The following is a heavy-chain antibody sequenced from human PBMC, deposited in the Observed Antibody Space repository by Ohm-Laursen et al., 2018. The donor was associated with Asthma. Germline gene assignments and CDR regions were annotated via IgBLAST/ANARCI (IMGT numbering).Heavy chain of an antibody. CDR3: ARATGEHRYYGMNV. D-gene: IGHD1-14*01. CDR2: IIPMFAIA. CDR1: GGTFSSYA. Sequence: SSVKVSCKTSGGTFSSYAISWVRQAPGHGLEWVGGIIPMFAIANYAQKFQDRVTITADELTTTAYMELRSLRSEDTAVYFYARATGEHRYYGMNVWGQGTTVTVSS. J-gene: IGHJ6*02. V-gene: IGHV1-69*01.